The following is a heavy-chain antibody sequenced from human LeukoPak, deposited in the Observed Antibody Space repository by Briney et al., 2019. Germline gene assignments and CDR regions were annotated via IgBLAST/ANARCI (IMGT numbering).Heavy chain of an antibody. D-gene: IGHD3-10*01. Sequence: SGTLSLTCAVSGGSISSSKWWSWVRQPPGKGLEWIGEIYHSGSTNYNVSLRSRVTISVDKSKNQFSLKLSSVTAADTAVYYCARVFDSGSQAYFYYMDVWGKGTTVTIFS. J-gene: IGHJ6*03. CDR1: GGSISSSKW. V-gene: IGHV4-4*02. CDR2: IYHSGST. CDR3: ARVFDSGSQAYFYYMDV.